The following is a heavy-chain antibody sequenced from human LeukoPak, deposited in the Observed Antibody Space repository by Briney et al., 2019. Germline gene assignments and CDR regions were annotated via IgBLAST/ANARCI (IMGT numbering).Heavy chain of an antibody. V-gene: IGHV3-23*01. D-gene: IGHD6-13*01. CDR2: INGGGDIT. CDR1: RYSFDSYA. CDR3: AKRYGDSTGWFLDF. J-gene: IGHJ4*02. Sequence: GGSLRLSCEGSRYSFDSYAMTWVRQAPGKGLEWVSSINGGGDITYYAESVKGRFTVSRDTSKNTLFLQMNSLRAEDTAVFYCAKRYGDSTGWFLDFWGQGSLVTVSS.